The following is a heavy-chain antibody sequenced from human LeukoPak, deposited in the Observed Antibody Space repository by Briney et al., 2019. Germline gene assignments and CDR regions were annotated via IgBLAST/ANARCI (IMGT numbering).Heavy chain of an antibody. V-gene: IGHV4-38-2*02. J-gene: IGHJ4*02. CDR1: AYSISGGYY. Sequence: SETLSLTCTVSAYSISGGYYWGWIRQPPGKGLEWIGTIYHSGNTYYNPSLKSRVTISIDTSKNQFSLKLSSVTAADTAVYYCARGSYYYDSSGYLFDYWGQGTLVTVSS. CDR3: ARGSYYYDSSGYLFDY. CDR2: IYHSGNT. D-gene: IGHD3-22*01.